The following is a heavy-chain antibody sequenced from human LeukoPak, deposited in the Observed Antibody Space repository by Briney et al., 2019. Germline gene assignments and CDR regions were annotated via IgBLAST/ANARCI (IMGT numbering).Heavy chain of an antibody. CDR3: ARDIYGGDVRYNASGI. D-gene: IGHD4-23*01. CDR2: ISSNGGST. Sequence: GGSLRLSCVASGFTFSSYAMHWVRQAPGKGLEYVSAISSNGGSTYYANSVKGRFTISRDNSKNTLYLQMNSLRAEDTAVYYCARDIYGGDVRYNASGIWGQGTMVTVSS. V-gene: IGHV3-64*01. J-gene: IGHJ3*02. CDR1: GFTFSSYA.